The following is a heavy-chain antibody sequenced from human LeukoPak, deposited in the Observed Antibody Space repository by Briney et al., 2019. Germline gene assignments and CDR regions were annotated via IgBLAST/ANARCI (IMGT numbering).Heavy chain of an antibody. CDR3: AREGYCSSISCCRSYYYGMDV. V-gene: IGHV3-21*01. CDR2: ISSSSSYI. D-gene: IGHD2-2*01. CDR1: GFTFSSYS. Sequence: GGSLRLSCAASGFTFSSYSMNWVRQAPGKGLEWVSSISSSSSYIYYADSVKGRFTISRDNAKNSLYLQMNSLRAEDTAVYYCAREGYCSSISCCRSYYYGMDVWGQGTTVTVSS. J-gene: IGHJ6*02.